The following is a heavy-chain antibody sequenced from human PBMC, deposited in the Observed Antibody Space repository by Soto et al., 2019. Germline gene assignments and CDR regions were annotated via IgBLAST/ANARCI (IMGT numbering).Heavy chain of an antibody. Sequence: QVQLVQSGAEVKKPGSSVKVSCKASGGTFSSYAISWVRQAPGQGLEWMGGIIPIFGTANYAQKFQGRVTITADESTSAAYMELSSLRSEDTAVYYCARDRDSGGYTHTHDHNWFDPWGQGTLVTVSS. CDR3: ARDRDSGGYTHTHDHNWFDP. CDR2: IIPIFGTA. J-gene: IGHJ5*02. V-gene: IGHV1-69*01. CDR1: GGTFSSYA. D-gene: IGHD1-26*01.